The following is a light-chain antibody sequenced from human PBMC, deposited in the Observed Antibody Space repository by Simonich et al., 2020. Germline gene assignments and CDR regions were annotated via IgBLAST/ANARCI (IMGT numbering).Light chain of an antibody. Sequence: SYVLTQPPSVSVAPGKPARITCGGNNIGSKSVHWDQQTPGQAPVLVDYDDNDRPSGSPERFSGSNSGNTATLTISRVEAGDEAEYYCQVWDSSSDHPVFGGGTKLTVL. J-gene: IGLJ2*01. CDR3: QVWDSSSDHPV. V-gene: IGLV3-21*03. CDR2: DDN. CDR1: NIGSKS.